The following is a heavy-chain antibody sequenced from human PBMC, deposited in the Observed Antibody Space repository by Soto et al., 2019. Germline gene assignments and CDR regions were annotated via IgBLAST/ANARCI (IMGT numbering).Heavy chain of an antibody. J-gene: IGHJ4*02. Sequence: GASVKVSCKASGGTFSSYAISWVRQAPGQGLEWMGGIIPIFGTANYAQEFQGRVTITADESTSTAYMELSSLRSEDTAVYYCARFNTVSGGSSSNDYWGQGTLVTVSS. CDR1: GGTFSSYA. CDR3: ARFNTVSGGSSSNDY. D-gene: IGHD2-15*01. V-gene: IGHV1-69*13. CDR2: IIPIFGTA.